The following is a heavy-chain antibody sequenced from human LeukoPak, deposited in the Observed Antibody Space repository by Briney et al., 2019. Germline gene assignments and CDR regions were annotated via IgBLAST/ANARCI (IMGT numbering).Heavy chain of an antibody. Sequence: PGGSLRLSCAASGFTFSASWMTWVRQAPGKGLVWVTIINEGGGLTFYVDSVKGRFSISRDNSKNSLSLQMSTLRVEDTAMYYCARVGRNGWDFDHWGQGTLVTVSS. V-gene: IGHV3-7*01. CDR1: GFTFSASW. CDR2: INEGGGLT. J-gene: IGHJ4*02. D-gene: IGHD6-19*01. CDR3: ARVGRNGWDFDH.